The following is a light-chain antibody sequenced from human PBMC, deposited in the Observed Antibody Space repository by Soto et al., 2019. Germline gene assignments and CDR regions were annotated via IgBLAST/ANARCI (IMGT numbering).Light chain of an antibody. CDR2: SNA. Sequence: QSVLPQAPSASGTPGQTVTISCSGSGSNIGENAVNWYQHLPGTAPQLLIYSNALRLSGVPHRLPGSKSGTGGSLASSGLQCEDGAHYYCAAWDDSLKAMLFGGGTKLTVL. J-gene: IGLJ3*02. CDR3: AAWDDSLKAML. V-gene: IGLV1-44*01. CDR1: GSNIGENA.